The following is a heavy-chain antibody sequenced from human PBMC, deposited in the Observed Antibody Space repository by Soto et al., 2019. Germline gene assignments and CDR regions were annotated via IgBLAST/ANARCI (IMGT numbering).Heavy chain of an antibody. Sequence: ASVKVSCKTSGYSFSAYHIHWVRQAPGQGLEWMGWMNPNSGATNSPQKFRGRVTMTRDTSLRTAYMELSGLRSDDTAVYYCARDPYYYEGDGCRRHFDFWGQGTLVTVSS. J-gene: IGHJ4*02. CDR2: MNPNSGAT. V-gene: IGHV1-2*02. CDR1: GYSFSAYH. CDR3: ARDPYYYEGDGCRRHFDF. D-gene: IGHD3-22*01.